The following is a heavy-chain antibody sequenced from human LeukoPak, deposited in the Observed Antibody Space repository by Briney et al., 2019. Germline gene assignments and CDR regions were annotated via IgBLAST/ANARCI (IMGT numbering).Heavy chain of an antibody. V-gene: IGHV3-21*01. CDR1: GFTFSSYS. Sequence: GGSLRLSCAASGFTFSSYSMYWVRQAPGKGLEWVSSISSSSSSYIYYADSVKGRFTISRDNAKNSLYLQMNSLRAEDTAVYYCASEVQWLVRGVYYFDHWGQGTLVTVSS. CDR2: ISSSSSSYI. J-gene: IGHJ4*02. D-gene: IGHD6-19*01. CDR3: ASEVQWLVRGVYYFDH.